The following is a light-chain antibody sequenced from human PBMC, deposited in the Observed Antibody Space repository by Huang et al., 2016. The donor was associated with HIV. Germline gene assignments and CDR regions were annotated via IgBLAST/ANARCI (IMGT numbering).Light chain of an antibody. CDR2: AAS. V-gene: IGKV1-27*01. Sequence: DILMTQSPPSLSASVGDRVTITCRASQDISNYLAWYQQKPGKVPKLLIYAASTLQSGVSSRFSGSGSGTNFTLTISSLQPDDVATYYCQKYNSAPRTFGQGTKVEIQ. J-gene: IGKJ1*01. CDR1: QDISNY. CDR3: QKYNSAPRT.